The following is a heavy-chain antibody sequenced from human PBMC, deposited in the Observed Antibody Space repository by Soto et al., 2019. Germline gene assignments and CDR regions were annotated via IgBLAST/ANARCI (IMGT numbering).Heavy chain of an antibody. CDR2: ISYTGST. CDR1: GDSIRSNY. CDR3: AREGVAAPYYYYGMDV. D-gene: IGHD2-15*01. Sequence: SSETLSQTVTVCGDSIRSNYWSWIRQPPGKGLEWIGYISYTGSTHYNPSLKSRVTISADTSKNQFSLKLSSVTTADTALYYCAREGVAAPYYYYGMDVWGQGSTVTVSS. V-gene: IGHV4-59*01. J-gene: IGHJ6*02.